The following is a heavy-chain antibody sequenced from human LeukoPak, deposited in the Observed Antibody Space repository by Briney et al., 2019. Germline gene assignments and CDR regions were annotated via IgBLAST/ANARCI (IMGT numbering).Heavy chain of an antibody. J-gene: IGHJ6*02. CDR2: INTNTGNP. CDR3: ARDPHSSSWYLPDHYYYGMDA. D-gene: IGHD6-13*01. Sequence: ASVNVSCKASGYTFTSYAMNWVRQAPGRGLEWMGWINTNTGNPTYAQGFTGRFVFSLDTSVSTAYLQISSLKAEDTAVYYCARDPHSSSWYLPDHYYYGMDAWGQGTTVTVSS. V-gene: IGHV7-4-1*02. CDR1: GYTFTSYA.